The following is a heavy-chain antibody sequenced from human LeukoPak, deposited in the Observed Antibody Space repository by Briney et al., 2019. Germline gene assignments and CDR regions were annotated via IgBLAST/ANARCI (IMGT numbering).Heavy chain of an antibody. CDR2: IDYSGST. V-gene: IGHV4-59*01. Sequence: SETLSLTCTVSGDSISHYYWSWIRQPPGKGLEWIASIDYSGSTNYNPSLKSRLTISIDTSKKQFSLKLNSVTAADTAVYYCAREASLVGATIYWGQGTLVTVSS. CDR3: AREASLVGATIY. CDR1: GDSISHYY. J-gene: IGHJ4*02. D-gene: IGHD1-26*01.